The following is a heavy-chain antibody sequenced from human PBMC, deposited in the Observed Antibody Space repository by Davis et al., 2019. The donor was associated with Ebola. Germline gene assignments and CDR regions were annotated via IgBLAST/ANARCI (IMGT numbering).Heavy chain of an antibody. CDR1: GGSISSGGYY. V-gene: IGHV4-39*07. D-gene: IGHD6-13*01. J-gene: IGHJ5*02. Sequence: MPSETLSLTCTVSGGSISSGGYYWSWIRQPPGKGLEWIGEINHSGSTNYNPSLKSRVTISVDTSKNQFSLKLSSVTAADTAVYYCARGPIAAAGTRWFDPWGQGTLVTVSS. CDR3: ARGPIAAAGTRWFDP. CDR2: INHSGST.